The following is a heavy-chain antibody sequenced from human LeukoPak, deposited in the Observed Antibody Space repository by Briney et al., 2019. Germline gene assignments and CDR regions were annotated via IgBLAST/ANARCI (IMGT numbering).Heavy chain of an antibody. CDR1: GFTFSRSG. J-gene: IGHJ6*03. V-gene: IGHV3-30*02. CDR3: AKTVGDAVLYFYMDV. D-gene: IGHD5-24*01. CDR2: IRYDAINE. Sequence: PGGSLRLSCVGSGFTFSRSGIHWVRQAPGKGLEWVAFIRYDAINEYYADSVKGRFTISRDDSKSTVFLQMNSLRADDTAVYYCAKTVGDAVLYFYMDVWGKGTAVTISS.